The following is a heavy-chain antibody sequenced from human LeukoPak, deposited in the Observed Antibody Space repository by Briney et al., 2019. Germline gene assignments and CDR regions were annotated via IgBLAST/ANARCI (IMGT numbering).Heavy chain of an antibody. CDR1: GLTLSSFE. J-gene: IGHJ6*02. CDR2: ISSRGSNI. D-gene: IGHD6-19*01. Sequence: GGSLSLSCAVSGLTLSSFEMKWVRQAPGKGVEWVSYISSRGSNIYYADSVKGRFTISRDNAKTSLYLQMNSLRAEDTAVYYCSRERVAVAGTVAPYYYYGMDVWGQGTTVTVSS. V-gene: IGHV3-48*03. CDR3: SRERVAVAGTVAPYYYYGMDV.